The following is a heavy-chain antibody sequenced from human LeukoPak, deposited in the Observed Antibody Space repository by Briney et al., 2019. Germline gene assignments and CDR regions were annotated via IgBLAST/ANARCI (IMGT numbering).Heavy chain of an antibody. V-gene: IGHV3-7*01. J-gene: IGHJ6*02. CDR2: INLDGSEK. CDR3: ARGHYGLDV. Sequence: GGSLRLSCVASGFIFSSHWVTWVRQAPGKGLEWVAHINLDGSEKGSVGSPKGRFTISRDNAKNSLYLQLNSLTAEDTAIYYCARGHYGLDVWGQGTTVTVSS. CDR1: GFIFSSHW.